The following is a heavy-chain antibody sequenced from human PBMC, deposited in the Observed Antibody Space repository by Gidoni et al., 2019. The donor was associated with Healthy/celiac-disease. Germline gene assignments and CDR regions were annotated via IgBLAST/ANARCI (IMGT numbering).Heavy chain of an antibody. D-gene: IGHD3-22*01. Sequence: EVQLLESGGGLVQPGGSLRLSCAASGFTFSSYAMSWVRQAPGKGLEWVSAISGSGGSTYYADSVKGRFTISRDNSKNTLYLQMNSLRAEDTAVYYCAKLAYYYDSSGYYPAEYFQHWGQGTLVTVSS. CDR2: ISGSGGST. J-gene: IGHJ1*01. CDR3: AKLAYYYDSSGYYPAEYFQH. V-gene: IGHV3-23*01. CDR1: GFTFSSYA.